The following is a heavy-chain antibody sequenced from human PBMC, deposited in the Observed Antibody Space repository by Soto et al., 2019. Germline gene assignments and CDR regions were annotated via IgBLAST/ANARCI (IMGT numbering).Heavy chain of an antibody. V-gene: IGHV3-30-3*01. CDR1: GFTFSIYA. CDR2: ISNDGSNK. Sequence: PGRSLILSWAASGFTFSIYAIQWVRQAPGKGREWVAVISNDGSNKYYADSVTGRFNISRDNSKNTLYLQMNSLRAEDTAVYYCARSGYSGYGNFDYWGQGTLVAVSS. D-gene: IGHD5-12*01. J-gene: IGHJ4*02. CDR3: ARSGYSGYGNFDY.